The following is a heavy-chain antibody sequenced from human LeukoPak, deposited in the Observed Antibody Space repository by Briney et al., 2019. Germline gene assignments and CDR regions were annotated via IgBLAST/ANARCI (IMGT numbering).Heavy chain of an antibody. CDR2: IYSDNT. CDR3: APLSDYFDY. J-gene: IGHJ4*02. CDR1: GFTVSSNS. Sequence: PGGSLRLSCTVSGFTVSSNSMSWVRQAPGKGPEWVSFIYSDNTHYSDSVKGRFTISRDNAKNSLYLQMNSLRAEDTAVYYCAPLSDYFDYWGQGTLVTVSS. V-gene: IGHV3-53*01.